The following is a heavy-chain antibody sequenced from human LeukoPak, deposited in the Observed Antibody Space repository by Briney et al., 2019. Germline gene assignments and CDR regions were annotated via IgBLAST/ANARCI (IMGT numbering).Heavy chain of an antibody. Sequence: SDTLSLTCTVSGDSISSGSYYWSWIRQPAGKGLEWIGLVYTTGSTNYNPSLKSRVTISVDTSKNQFSLNLTSVTAADTALYYCARKFDFWGQGTLVTVSA. J-gene: IGHJ4*02. CDR1: GDSISSGSYY. CDR2: VYTTGST. V-gene: IGHV4-61*02. CDR3: ARKFDF.